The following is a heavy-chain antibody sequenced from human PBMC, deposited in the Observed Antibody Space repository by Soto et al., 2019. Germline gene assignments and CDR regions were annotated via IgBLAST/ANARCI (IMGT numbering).Heavy chain of an antibody. CDR2: ISAYNGNT. J-gene: IGHJ4*02. Sequence: GASVKVSCKASGYTFTSYGISWVRQAPGQGLEWVGWISAYNGNTNYAQKLQGRVTMTTDTSTSTAYMELSSLRSEDTAVYYCARGGRDYYGSSGFLNDYWGQGTLVTVSS. V-gene: IGHV1-18*01. CDR3: ARGGRDYYGSSGFLNDY. D-gene: IGHD3-22*01. CDR1: GYTFTSYG.